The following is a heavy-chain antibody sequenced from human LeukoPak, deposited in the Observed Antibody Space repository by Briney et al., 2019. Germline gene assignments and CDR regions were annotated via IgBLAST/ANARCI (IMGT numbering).Heavy chain of an antibody. CDR2: ISVNSYST. Sequence: GGSLRLSCAASGFTFNSYAMSWVRQAPGKGLEWVSAISVNSYSTWYADSVKGRFTISRDNSKNTLYLQMNSLRAEDTAVYYCAKEPDGDYYYYGMDVWGQGTTVTVSS. CDR3: AKEPDGDYYYYGMDV. CDR1: GFTFNSYA. V-gene: IGHV3-23*01. D-gene: IGHD4-17*01. J-gene: IGHJ6*02.